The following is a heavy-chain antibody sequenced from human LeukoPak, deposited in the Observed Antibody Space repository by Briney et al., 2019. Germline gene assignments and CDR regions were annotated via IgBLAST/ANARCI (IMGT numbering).Heavy chain of an antibody. CDR3: ARDKSGSYSNWFDP. J-gene: IGHJ5*02. Sequence: SETLSLTCTVSGGSISSYYWSWIRQPAGKGLGWIGRIYTSGSTNYNPSLKSRVTMSVDTSKNQFSLKLSSVTAADTAVYYCARDKSGSYSNWFDPWGQGTLVTVSS. CDR1: GGSISSYY. D-gene: IGHD1-26*01. V-gene: IGHV4-4*07. CDR2: IYTSGST.